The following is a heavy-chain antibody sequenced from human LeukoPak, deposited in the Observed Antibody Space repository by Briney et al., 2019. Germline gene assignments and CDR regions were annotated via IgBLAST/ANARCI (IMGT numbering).Heavy chain of an antibody. D-gene: IGHD2-8*01. J-gene: IGHJ6*03. CDR1: GFTFSSYA. V-gene: IGHV3-30*04. CDR2: ISYDGSNK. CDR3: AKDRCSNGIGCYYYYMDV. Sequence: GGSLRLSCAASGFTFSSYAMHWVRQAPGKGLEWVAVISYDGSNKYYADSVKGRFSISRDSSKNILYLQMNSLRAEDTAVYYCAKDRCSNGIGCYYYYMDVWGKGTTVTISS.